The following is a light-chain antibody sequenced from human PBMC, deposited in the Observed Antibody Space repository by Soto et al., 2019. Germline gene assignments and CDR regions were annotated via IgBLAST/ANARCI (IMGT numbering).Light chain of an antibody. V-gene: IGKV3-15*01. CDR1: QSVSSN. CDR2: GAS. J-gene: IGKJ4*01. Sequence: EIVMTQSPATLSESPGERATLSCRASQSVSSNLAWYQQKPGQAPRLLIYGASTRATGIPGRFSGSGSGTEFTLTISSLQSEDFVVYYCQQYNNWPLTFGGGTKVDI. CDR3: QQYNNWPLT.